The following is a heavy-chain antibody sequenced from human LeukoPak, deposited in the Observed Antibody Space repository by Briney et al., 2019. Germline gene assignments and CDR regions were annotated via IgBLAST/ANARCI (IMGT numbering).Heavy chain of an antibody. CDR2: IYSGGGT. V-gene: IGHV3-53*01. J-gene: IGHJ4*02. CDR3: AREGPRGNSQFDY. D-gene: IGHD2/OR15-2a*01. Sequence: GGSLRLSCAASGFTVSNTYMSWVRQAPGKGLEWVSLIYSGGGTYSADSVKGRLTISRDNSKNTLYLQMNSLRAEDTAVYYCAREGPRGNSQFDYWGQGTLVTVSS. CDR1: GFTVSNTY.